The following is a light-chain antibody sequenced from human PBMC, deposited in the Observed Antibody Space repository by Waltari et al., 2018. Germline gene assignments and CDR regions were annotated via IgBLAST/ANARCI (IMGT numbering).Light chain of an antibody. J-gene: IGLJ2*01. V-gene: IGLV2-14*03. Sequence: HSALAQPASVSGSPGQSITLPCTGSISDVGGANYVSLYHQHPGIAPKHMFFDVSNRPSGVSSRFSCSKSGNTASRTISGLQDEDEADNYCSSYVSSDTLELFGGGTSLTVL. CDR3: SSYVSSDTLEL. CDR2: DVS. CDR1: ISDVGGANY.